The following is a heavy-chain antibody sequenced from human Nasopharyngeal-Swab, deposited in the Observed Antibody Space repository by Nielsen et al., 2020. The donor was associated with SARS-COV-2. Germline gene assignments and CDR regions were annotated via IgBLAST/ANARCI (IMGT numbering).Heavy chain of an antibody. CDR1: GYPISTGHY. CDR2: IYHSGST. V-gene: IGHV4-38-2*01. D-gene: IGHD2-2*01. Sequence: SETLSLTCAAPGYPISTGHYWGWIRQPPGKGLEWLGSIYHSGSTYYNPSLKSRVTISVDTSKNQFSLKLSSVTAADTAVYYCARHSSPRGIVVVPAARPYNWFDPWGQGTLVTVSS. J-gene: IGHJ5*02. CDR3: ARHSSPRGIVVVPAARPYNWFDP.